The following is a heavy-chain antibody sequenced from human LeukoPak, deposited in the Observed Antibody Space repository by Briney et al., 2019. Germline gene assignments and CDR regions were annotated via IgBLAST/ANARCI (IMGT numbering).Heavy chain of an antibody. Sequence: SETLSLTCTVSGVSISSSNNFWGWIRQPPGKGLEWIGSDHYSGTTYYIPSLKSRVTISVDTSKNQFSLKLSSVTAADTAVYYCARHEEEDGYNAKTFGYWGQGTLVTVSS. CDR3: ARHEEEDGYNAKTFGY. V-gene: IGHV4-39*01. J-gene: IGHJ4*02. CDR1: GVSISSSNNF. CDR2: DHYSGTT. D-gene: IGHD5-24*01.